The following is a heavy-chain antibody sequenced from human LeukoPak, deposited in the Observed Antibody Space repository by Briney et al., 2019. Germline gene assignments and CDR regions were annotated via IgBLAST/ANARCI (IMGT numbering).Heavy chain of an antibody. CDR3: STYRQVLLPFES. J-gene: IGHJ4*02. D-gene: IGHD2-8*02. V-gene: IGHV3-23*01. Sequence: PGGSLRLSCAASGFTFSSYAMSRVRQAPGKGLEWVSGISGSGSNTYYADSVRGRFTISRDNSKSPLPLHMNSLRSDDTAIYYFSTYRQVLLPFESWGQGTLVTVSS. CDR1: GFTFSSYA. CDR2: ISGSGSNT.